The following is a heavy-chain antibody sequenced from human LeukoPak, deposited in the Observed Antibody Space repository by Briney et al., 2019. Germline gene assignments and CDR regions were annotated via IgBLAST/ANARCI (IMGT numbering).Heavy chain of an antibody. J-gene: IGHJ4*02. V-gene: IGHV3-74*01. CDR3: AKTGDSSGWYDFDY. D-gene: IGHD6-19*01. CDR2: INRDGTST. Sequence: GGSLRLSCAASEFTWMHWVRQAPGEGLVWVSRINRDGTSTNYADSVKGRFAMSRDSATNTLHLQMNSLTTEDTAVYYCAKTGDSSGWYDFDYWGQGTLVTVSS. CDR1: EFTW.